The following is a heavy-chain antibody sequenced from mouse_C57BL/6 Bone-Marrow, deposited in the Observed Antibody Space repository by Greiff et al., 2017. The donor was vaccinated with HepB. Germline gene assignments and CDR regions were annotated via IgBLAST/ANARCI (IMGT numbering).Heavy chain of an antibody. CDR2: ISSGGSYT. CDR3: ARRDYGSSAYWYFDV. D-gene: IGHD1-1*01. CDR1: GFTFSSYG. Sequence: EVQLVESGGDLVKPGGSLKLSCAASGFTFSSYGMSWVRQTPDKRLEWVATISSGGSYTYYPDSVKGRFTISRDNAKNTLYLQMSSLKSEDTAMYYWARRDYGSSAYWYFDVWGTGTTVTVSS. J-gene: IGHJ1*03. V-gene: IGHV5-6*01.